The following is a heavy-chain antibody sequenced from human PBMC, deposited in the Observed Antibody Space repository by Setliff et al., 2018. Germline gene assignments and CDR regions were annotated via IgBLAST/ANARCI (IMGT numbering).Heavy chain of an antibody. CDR1: GYTFTTYG. Sequence: GASVKVSCKASGYTFTTYGISWLRQAPGQGLEWMGWISAYAQKFQGRVTMTRDTSTSTVYMVLNNLRSEDTALYYCAFEYGTSKRFDPWGQGTLVTVSS. D-gene: IGHD3-10*01. V-gene: IGHV1-18*01. CDR3: AFEYGTSKRFDP. CDR2: ISA. J-gene: IGHJ5*02.